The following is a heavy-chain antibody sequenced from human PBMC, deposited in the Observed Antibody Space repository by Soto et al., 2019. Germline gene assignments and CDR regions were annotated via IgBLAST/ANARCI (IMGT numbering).Heavy chain of an antibody. D-gene: IGHD2-15*01. CDR3: ARGWPYCSGGSCYSARALFDY. V-gene: IGHV3-30-3*01. CDR2: ISYDGSNK. CDR1: GFTFSSYA. Sequence: GGSLRLSCAASGFTFSSYAMHWVRQAPGKGLEWVAVISYDGSNKYYADSVKGRFTISRDNSKNTLYLQMNSLRAEDTAVYYCARGWPYCSGGSCYSARALFDYWGQGTLVTVSS. J-gene: IGHJ4*02.